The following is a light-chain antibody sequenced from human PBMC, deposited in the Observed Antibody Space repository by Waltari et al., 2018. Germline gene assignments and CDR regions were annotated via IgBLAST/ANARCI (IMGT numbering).Light chain of an antibody. V-gene: IGLV2-23*02. CDR3: CSYTTIGPVL. CDR2: QVT. CDR1: SSDLGANKF. J-gene: IGLJ2*01. Sequence: QSALTQPASVSGSPGQSIASSCLGTSSDLGANKFLPWYQRHPGRAPKLMIHQVTKRPSGVSTRFSGSKSGNTASLTISGLQAEDEADYYCCSYTTIGPVLIGGGTKVTVL.